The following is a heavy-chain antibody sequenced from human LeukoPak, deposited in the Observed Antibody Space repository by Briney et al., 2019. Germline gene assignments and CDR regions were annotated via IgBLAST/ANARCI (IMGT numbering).Heavy chain of an antibody. Sequence: GGSLRLSCAASGFSFSGYTINWVRQPPAKGLEWVSSISPSSNYKHYANSVKCRLTITRDNAKNSLYLQMSSLRAEDTALYYCVKDSALNGFDIWGQRKMVSVSS. CDR3: VKDSALNGFDI. V-gene: IGHV3-21*01. J-gene: IGHJ3*02. CDR1: GFSFSGYT. D-gene: IGHD2-8*01. CDR2: ISPSSNYK.